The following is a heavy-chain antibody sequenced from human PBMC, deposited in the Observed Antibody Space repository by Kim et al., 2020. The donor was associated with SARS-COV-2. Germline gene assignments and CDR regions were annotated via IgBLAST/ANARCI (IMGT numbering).Heavy chain of an antibody. CDR2: K. D-gene: IGHD3-10*01. J-gene: IGHJ4*02. Sequence: KYYADSVKGRFTISRDNSKNTLYLQMNRLRAEDTAVYYCARLGDLYFDYWGQGTLVTVSS. CDR3: ARLGDLYFDY. V-gene: IGHV3-30*01.